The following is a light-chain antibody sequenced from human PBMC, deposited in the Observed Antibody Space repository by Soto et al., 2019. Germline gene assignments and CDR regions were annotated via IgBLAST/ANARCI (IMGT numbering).Light chain of an antibody. Sequence: SALTQPGSVSGSPGQPVTISCTGTSRDVGGYKYVSWYQQHPGKAPKLMIYDVSKRPSGVPDRFSGSKSGSTASLTISGLQAEDEADYYCCSYAGSYTYVFGTGTKLTVL. CDR1: SRDVGGYKY. CDR2: DVS. J-gene: IGLJ1*01. V-gene: IGLV2-11*01. CDR3: CSYAGSYTYV.